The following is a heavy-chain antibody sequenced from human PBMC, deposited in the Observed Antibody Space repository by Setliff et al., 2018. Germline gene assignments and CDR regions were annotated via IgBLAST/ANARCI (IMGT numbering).Heavy chain of an antibody. D-gene: IGHD2-15*01. J-gene: IGHJ5*02. CDR2: IYDSGSS. Sequence: SETLSLTCTVSGGSVSNSGFFWGWLRQAPGKGLEWIGNIYDSGSSNYNASLKSRLNITRDTSKNQISLKLTSVTAADTAVYYCGRGFSRIEGWGNWFDPWGQGILVTVSS. V-gene: IGHV4-39*01. CDR1: GGSVSNSGFF. CDR3: GRGFSRIEGWGNWFDP.